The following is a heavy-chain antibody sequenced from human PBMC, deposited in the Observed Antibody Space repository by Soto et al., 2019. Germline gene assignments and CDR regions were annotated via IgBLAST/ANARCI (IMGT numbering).Heavy chain of an antibody. CDR3: ARDYSGSYPFYYYYYGMEV. J-gene: IGHJ6*04. V-gene: IGHV3-33*01. CDR2: IWYDGSNK. Sequence: PGWSLRLSCAASGFTFSSYGMHLVRQAPGKGLEWVAVIWYDGSNKYYADSVKGRFTISRDNSKNTLYLQMNSLRAEDTAVYYCARDYSGSYPFYYYYYGMEVWGEGTTVTVSS. CDR1: GFTFSSYG. D-gene: IGHD1-26*01.